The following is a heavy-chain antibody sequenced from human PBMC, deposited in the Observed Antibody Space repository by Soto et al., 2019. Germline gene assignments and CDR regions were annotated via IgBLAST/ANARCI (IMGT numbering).Heavy chain of an antibody. Sequence: PSETLSLTCTVSGGSTKSDYYWAWVRQPPGGGLQWMGYKYYSGATDSDPSLEARVSFSVDTSKNQFFLNLTSVTVADTAVYYCARDRIFGVVPDYYYYGMDVWGQGTTVTVSS. V-gene: IGHV4-30-4*01. CDR3: ARDRIFGVVPDYYYYGMDV. J-gene: IGHJ6*02. CDR2: KYYSGAT. D-gene: IGHD3-3*01. CDR1: GGSTKSDYY.